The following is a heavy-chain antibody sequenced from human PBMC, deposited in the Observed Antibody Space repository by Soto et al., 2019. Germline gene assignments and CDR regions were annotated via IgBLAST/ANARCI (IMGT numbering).Heavy chain of an antibody. CDR2: IYYSGST. V-gene: IGHV4-59*08. D-gene: IGHD4-17*01. J-gene: IGHJ4*02. CDR3: ARSYGGTLHY. CDR1: GGSISSYY. Sequence: SETLSLTCTVSGGSISSYYWSWIRQPPGKGLEWIGYIYYSGSTNYNPSLKSRVTISVDTSKNQFSLKLSSVTAADTAVYYCARSYGGTLHYRGQGTLVTVSS.